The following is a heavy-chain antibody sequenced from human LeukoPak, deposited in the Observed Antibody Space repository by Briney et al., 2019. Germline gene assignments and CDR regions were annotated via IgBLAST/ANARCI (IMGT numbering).Heavy chain of an antibody. CDR2: MNPNSGNT. V-gene: IGHV1-8*01. J-gene: IGHJ6*02. D-gene: IGHD6-13*01. Sequence: ASVKVSCKASGYTFTSYDINWVRQATGQGLEWMGWMNPNSGNTGYAQKFQGRVTMTRNTSISTAYMELSGLRSEDTAVYYCARVPYSSSWYYRYYGMDVWGQGTTVTVSS. CDR1: GYTFTSYD. CDR3: ARVPYSSSWYYRYYGMDV.